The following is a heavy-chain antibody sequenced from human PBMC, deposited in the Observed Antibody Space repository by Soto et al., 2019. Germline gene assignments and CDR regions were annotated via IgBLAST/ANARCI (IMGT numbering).Heavy chain of an antibody. J-gene: IGHJ5*02. CDR1: GGSINNYY. V-gene: IGHV4-59*01. Sequence: SETLSLTCTVSGGSINNYYWSWIRQPPGKGLEWIGYIYDSGSTHYNPSLESRVTISEDTSKNQFSLKLSSVTAADTAVYYCTRQSGMGAYDWFDPWGQGTLVTVSS. CDR2: IYDSGST. D-gene: IGHD1-26*01. CDR3: TRQSGMGAYDWFDP.